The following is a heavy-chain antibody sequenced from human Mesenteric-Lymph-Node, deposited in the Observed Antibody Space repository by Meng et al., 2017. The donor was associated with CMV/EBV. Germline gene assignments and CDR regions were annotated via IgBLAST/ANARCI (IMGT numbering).Heavy chain of an antibody. CDR1: GYTFSAYY. J-gene: IGHJ5*02. V-gene: IGHV1-2*02. D-gene: IGHD3-22*01. Sequence: ASVKVSCKASGYTFSAYYVHWVRQAAGQGLEWMGWINPKSGDTTYAQKFQGRVTMSRDTSINTAYMELSRLRSDDTAVYYCAREGMYYYDTSGMKWFDPWGQGTLVTVSS. CDR3: AREGMYYYDTSGMKWFDP. CDR2: INPKSGDT.